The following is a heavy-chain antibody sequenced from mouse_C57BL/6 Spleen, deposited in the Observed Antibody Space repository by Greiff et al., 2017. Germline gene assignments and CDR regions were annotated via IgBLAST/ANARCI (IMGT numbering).Heavy chain of an antibody. Sequence: QVQLQQPGAELVRPGSSVKLSCKASGYTFTSYWMHWVKQRPIQGLEWIGNIDPSDSETHYNQKFKDKATLTVDKSSSTAYMQLSSLTSEDSAVYYWARRRDDYDDYFDYWGQGTTLTVSS. V-gene: IGHV1-52*01. CDR1: GYTFTSYW. D-gene: IGHD2-4*01. J-gene: IGHJ2*01. CDR2: IDPSDSET. CDR3: ARRRDDYDDYFDY.